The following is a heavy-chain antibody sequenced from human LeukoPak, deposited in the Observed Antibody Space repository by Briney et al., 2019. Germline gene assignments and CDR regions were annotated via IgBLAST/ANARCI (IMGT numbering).Heavy chain of an antibody. V-gene: IGHV3-7*01. D-gene: IGHD2-15*01. CDR1: GFSFGSNW. Sequence: PGGSLRLSCAASGFSFGSNWLNWVRQSPGKGQELVANIRQDDTEKNYLNSVKDRFIISRDDAKNSLYLQMNSLRAEDTAVYYCAAGSGYLIEKWGQGTLVAVSS. J-gene: IGHJ4*02. CDR3: AAGSGYLIEK. CDR2: IRQDDTEK.